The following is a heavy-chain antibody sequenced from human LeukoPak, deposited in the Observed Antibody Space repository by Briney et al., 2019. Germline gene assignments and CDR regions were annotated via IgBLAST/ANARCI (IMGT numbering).Heavy chain of an antibody. CDR1: GFTFSSYV. CDR3: AKVLGVVNDAFDF. Sequence: PGGSLRLSCAASGFTFSSYVMSWVRQAPGKGLEWVSSIGASGGSTYYADSVKGRFTISRDNSKNTLYLQMNSLRAEDTAVYYCAKVLGVVNDAFDFWDQGTMVTVSS. J-gene: IGHJ3*01. CDR2: IGASGGST. V-gene: IGHV3-23*01. D-gene: IGHD3-22*01.